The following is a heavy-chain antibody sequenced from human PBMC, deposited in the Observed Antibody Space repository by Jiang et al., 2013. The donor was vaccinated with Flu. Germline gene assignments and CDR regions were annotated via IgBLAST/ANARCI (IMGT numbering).Heavy chain of an antibody. D-gene: IGHD3-22*01. CDR2: IDWDDDK. CDR3: ARMRYYYDSSGPQRVIDY. J-gene: IGHJ4*02. CDR1: GFSLGTSGMC. Sequence: KPTQTLTLTCTFSGFSLGTSGMCVSWIRQPPGKALEWLALIDWDDDKYYSTSLKTRLTISKDTSKNQVVLTMTNMDPVETATYYCARMRYYYDSSGPQRVIDYWGQGTLITVSS. V-gene: IGHV2-70*01.